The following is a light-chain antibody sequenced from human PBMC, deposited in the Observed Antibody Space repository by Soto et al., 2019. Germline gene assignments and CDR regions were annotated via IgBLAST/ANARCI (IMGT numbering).Light chain of an antibody. V-gene: IGKV3-20*01. J-gene: IGKJ1*01. Sequence: EIVLTQSPGTLSLSPVERATLSCRASQTVYNGFLAWYQQKPGQAPRLLIYGASSRATGIPDRFSGSGSGTDFTLTISRLEPEDFAVYYCQQYVSSPRTFGQGTKVDIK. CDR1: QTVYNGF. CDR2: GAS. CDR3: QQYVSSPRT.